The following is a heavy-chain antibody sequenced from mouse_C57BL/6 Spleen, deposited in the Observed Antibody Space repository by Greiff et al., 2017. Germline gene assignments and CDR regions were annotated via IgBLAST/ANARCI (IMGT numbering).Heavy chain of an antibody. D-gene: IGHD2-2*01. V-gene: IGHV1-55*01. CDR2: LYPGSGST. CDR3: ARSDGYDSYYAMDY. CDR1: GYTFTSYW. Sequence: QVQLKQPGAELVKPGASVKMSCKASGYTFTSYWITWVKQRPGQGLEWIGDLYPGSGSTNYNEKFKSKATLTVDTSSSTAYMQLSSLTSEDSAVYYCARSDGYDSYYAMDYWGQGTSVTVSS. J-gene: IGHJ4*01.